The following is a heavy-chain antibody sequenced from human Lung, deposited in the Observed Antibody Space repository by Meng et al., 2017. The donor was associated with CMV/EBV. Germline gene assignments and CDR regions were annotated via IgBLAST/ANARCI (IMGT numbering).Heavy chain of an antibody. V-gene: IGHV4-4*02. CDR2: IYHSGST. CDR3: ASFPPPGKQWLVTDY. J-gene: IGHJ4*02. Sequence: GQLRESGPGLVKPSGTLSLACAVTGGYISSSNWRSWVRQPPGKGLEWIGEIYHSGSTNYNPSLKSRVTISVDKSKNQFSLKLSSVTAADTAVYYCASFPPPGKQWLVTDYWGQGTLVTVSS. CDR1: GGYISSSNW. D-gene: IGHD6-19*01.